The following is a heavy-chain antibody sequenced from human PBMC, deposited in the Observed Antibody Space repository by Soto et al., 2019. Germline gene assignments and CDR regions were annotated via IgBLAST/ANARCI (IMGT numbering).Heavy chain of an antibody. CDR3: ARQASFDY. CDR1: GFTFSSYW. V-gene: IGHV3-74*01. CDR2: INTDGSST. Sequence: PGGSLRLSCAASGFTFSSYWMHWVRQAPGEGLVWVSRINTDGSSTSYADSVKGRFTISRDNAKNTLHLQMNSLRTEDTAVYYCARQASFDYWGRGTLVTVSS. J-gene: IGHJ4*02.